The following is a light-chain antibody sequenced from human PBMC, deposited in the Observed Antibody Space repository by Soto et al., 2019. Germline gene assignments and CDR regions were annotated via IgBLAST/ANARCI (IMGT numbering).Light chain of an antibody. Sequence: DVQMTQSPFSLSASVGGRVTITCRASQTISTYLNWYQHKPGKAPKLLIYAASSLHSEVPLRFSGSGSGTDFTLTISSLHPEDFATYYCQQSYSRPHAFGQGTKVDIK. CDR3: QQSYSRPHA. J-gene: IGKJ1*01. CDR1: QTISTY. V-gene: IGKV1-39*01. CDR2: AAS.